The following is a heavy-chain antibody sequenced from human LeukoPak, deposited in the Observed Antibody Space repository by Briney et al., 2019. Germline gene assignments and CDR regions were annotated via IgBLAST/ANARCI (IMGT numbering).Heavy chain of an antibody. CDR1: GVTFSTYW. Sequence: GGALRLSCAASGVTFSTYWMHWVRQAPGKGQVWVSRIRPEGTTTAYADSVKGRLTISRDNAKNTLFLQMNSLSAEDTAVYYCARDLDWILFDYWGQGTLVTVSS. J-gene: IGHJ4*02. V-gene: IGHV3-74*03. CDR2: IRPEGTTT. CDR3: ARDLDWILFDY. D-gene: IGHD3-9*01.